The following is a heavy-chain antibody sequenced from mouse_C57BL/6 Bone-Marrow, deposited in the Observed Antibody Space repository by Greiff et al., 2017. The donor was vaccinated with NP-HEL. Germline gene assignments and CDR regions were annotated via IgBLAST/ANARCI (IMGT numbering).Heavy chain of an antibody. CDR3: ASPYYYGSSYGWFAY. Sequence: QVQLQQSGAELMKPGASVKLSCKATGYTFTGYWIEWVKQRPGHGLEWIGEILPGSGSTNYNEKFKGKATFTADTSSNTAYMQLSSLTTEDSAMYDCASPYYYGSSYGWFAYWGQGTLVTVSA. J-gene: IGHJ3*01. D-gene: IGHD1-1*01. CDR2: ILPGSGST. V-gene: IGHV1-9*01. CDR1: GYTFTGYW.